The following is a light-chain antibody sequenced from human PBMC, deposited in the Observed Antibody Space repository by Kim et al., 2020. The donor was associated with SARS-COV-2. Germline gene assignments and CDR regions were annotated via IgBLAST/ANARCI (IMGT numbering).Light chain of an antibody. CDR3: GSFTSSSTWV. CDR2: GVS. J-gene: IGLJ3*02. Sequence: GQSITIACTGTSSDVGGYNYVSWYQHHPGKAPKLMIYGVSKRPSGVSNRFSGSKSGNTASLTISGLQAEDEADYHCGSFTSSSTWVFGGGTQLTV. V-gene: IGLV2-14*03. CDR1: SSDVGGYNY.